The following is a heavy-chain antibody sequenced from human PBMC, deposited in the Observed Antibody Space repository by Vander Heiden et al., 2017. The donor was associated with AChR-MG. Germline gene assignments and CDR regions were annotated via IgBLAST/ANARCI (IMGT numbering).Heavy chain of an antibody. D-gene: IGHD3-10*01. CDR3: ALGTVNDYFDY. J-gene: IGHJ4*02. Sequence: QVQLQQSGPGLLKPSETLSVTCAISGTSVSRNGAAWHWIRQSPSRGLEWLGRTYYRSKWSNDYAVSMKSRITIDPDTSKNQISLQLTSVTPEDTAVYYCALGTVNDYFDYWGQGTLVTVSS. V-gene: IGHV6-1*01. CDR2: TYYRSKWSN. CDR1: GTSVSRNGAA.